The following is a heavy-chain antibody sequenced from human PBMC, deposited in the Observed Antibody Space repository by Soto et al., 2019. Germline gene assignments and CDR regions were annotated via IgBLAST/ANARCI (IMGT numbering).Heavy chain of an antibody. D-gene: IGHD5-18*01. V-gene: IGHV1-69*01. Sequence: QVQLVQSRAEVKKPGSSVKVSCKASGGAFTDYVVNWVRQAPGQGLEWVGGIIPVFGRTDYAQKFQGRVTITADESTSTAYMELSSLRSEDTAVFYCASALRGYSYGYVAWGQGTLVTVSS. CDR2: IIPVFGRT. CDR1: GGAFTDYV. J-gene: IGHJ4*02. CDR3: ASALRGYSYGYVA.